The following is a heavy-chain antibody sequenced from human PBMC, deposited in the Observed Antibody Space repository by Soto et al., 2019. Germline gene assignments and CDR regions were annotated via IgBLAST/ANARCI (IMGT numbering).Heavy chain of an antibody. D-gene: IGHD2-2*01. CDR1: GFTFSSYG. Sequence: QVQLVESGGGVVQPGRSLRLSCAASGFTFSSYGMHWVRQAPGKGLEWVAVIWFDGSNKFYADSVKGRFTISRDNSKNQVSLQMDRPRGEGSAGYYRAATRPYWGQGTLVTVSS. J-gene: IGHJ4*02. V-gene: IGHV3-33*01. CDR3: AATRPY. CDR2: IWFDGSNK.